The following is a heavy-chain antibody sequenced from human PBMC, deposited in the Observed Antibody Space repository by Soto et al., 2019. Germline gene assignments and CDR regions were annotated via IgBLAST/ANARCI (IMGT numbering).Heavy chain of an antibody. CDR1: GGTFSSYA. CDR3: ARDYLSSKPSLSYFDY. CDR2: IIPIFGTA. V-gene: IGHV1-69*13. Sequence: SVKVSCKASGGTFSSYAISWVRQAPGQGLEWMGGIIPIFGTANYAQKFQGRVTITADESTSTAYMELSSLRSEDTAVYYCARDYLSSKPSLSYFDYWGRGALVTVSS. J-gene: IGHJ4*02. D-gene: IGHD2-2*01.